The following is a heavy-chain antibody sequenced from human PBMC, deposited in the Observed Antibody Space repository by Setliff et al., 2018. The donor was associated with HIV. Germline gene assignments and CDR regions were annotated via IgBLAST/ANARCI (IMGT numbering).Heavy chain of an antibody. Sequence: PSETLSLTCSVSGGSISSGTYYWGWIRQPPGKGLEWIGTIYYSGNTYYRPSLKSRVTISVDTSTNQFSLRLNSVTAADTAVYFCAGQSGYTRGWDIFGVVAGSFDIWGQGTMVTVSS. CDR1: GGSISSGTYY. D-gene: IGHD3-3*01. J-gene: IGHJ3*02. V-gene: IGHV4-39*01. CDR2: IYYSGNT. CDR3: AGQSGYTRGWDIFGVVAGSFDI.